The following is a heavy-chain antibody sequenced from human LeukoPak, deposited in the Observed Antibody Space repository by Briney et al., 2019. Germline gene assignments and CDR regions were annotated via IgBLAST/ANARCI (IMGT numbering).Heavy chain of an antibody. D-gene: IGHD3-22*01. CDR2: INPRGGST. CDR1: GYTFTNYY. CDR3: ARDSHYYDSSGYYCWFDP. V-gene: IGHV1-46*01. J-gene: IGHJ5*02. Sequence: VASVKVSCKASGYTFTNYYMHWVRQAPGQGLEWMGIINPRGGSTSYTQKFQGRVTMTRDMSTSTVYMELSSLRSEDTAVYYCARDSHYYDSSGYYCWFDPWGQGTQVIVSS.